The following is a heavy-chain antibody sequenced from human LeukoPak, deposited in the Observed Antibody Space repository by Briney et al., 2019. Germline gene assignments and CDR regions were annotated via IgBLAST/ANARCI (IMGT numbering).Heavy chain of an antibody. J-gene: IGHJ6*03. V-gene: IGHV4-34*01. D-gene: IGHD3-10*01. CDR2: INHSGST. CDR1: GGSFSGYY. Sequence: SETLSLTCAVSGGSFSGYYWSWIRQPPGKGLEWIGEINHSGSTNYNPSLKSRVTISVDTSKNQFSLKLSSVTAADTAVYYCARGRVGLYYYYYMDVWGKGTTVTVSS. CDR3: ARGRVGLYYYYYMDV.